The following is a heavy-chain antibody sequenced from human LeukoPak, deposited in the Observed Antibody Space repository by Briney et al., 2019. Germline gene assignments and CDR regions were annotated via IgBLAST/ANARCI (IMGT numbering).Heavy chain of an antibody. J-gene: IGHJ4*02. CDR2: IYYSGST. Sequence: PSETLSLTCTVSGGSISSSSYYWGWIRQPPGKGLEWIGSIYYSGSTYYNPSLKSRVTISVDTSKNQFSLKLSSVTAADTAVYYCARAQRYCSGGSCLPFDYWGQGTLVTVSS. CDR3: ARAQRYCSGGSCLPFDY. CDR1: GGSISSSSYY. V-gene: IGHV4-39*07. D-gene: IGHD2-15*01.